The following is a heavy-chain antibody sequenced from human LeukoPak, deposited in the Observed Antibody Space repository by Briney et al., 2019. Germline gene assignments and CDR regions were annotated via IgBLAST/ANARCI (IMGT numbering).Heavy chain of an antibody. J-gene: IGHJ5*02. CDR3: AIYCSGGSCYAQNWFDP. CDR1: GFTFSSYA. V-gene: IGHV3-64D*06. CDR2: ISSNGGST. D-gene: IGHD2-15*01. Sequence: PGGSLRLSCSASGFTFSSYAMHWVRQAPGKGLEYVSAISSNGGSTCYADSVKGRFTISRDNSKNTLYLQMSSLRAEDTAVYYCAIYCSGGSCYAQNWFDPWGQGTLVTVSS.